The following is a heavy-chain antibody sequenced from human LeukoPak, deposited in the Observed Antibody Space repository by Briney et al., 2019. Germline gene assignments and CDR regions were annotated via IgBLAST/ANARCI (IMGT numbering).Heavy chain of an antibody. V-gene: IGHV3-53*01. Sequence: PGGSLRLSCAASGFTVSSNYMSWVRPAPGKGLEWVSVIYSGGSTYYADSVKGRFSISRDNSKNTLYLQMNSLRAEDTAVYYCATGYCSGGSCYSYYYYYMDVWGKGTTVTVSS. CDR2: IYSGGST. CDR3: ATGYCSGGSCYSYYYYYMDV. CDR1: GFTVSSNY. J-gene: IGHJ6*03. D-gene: IGHD2-15*01.